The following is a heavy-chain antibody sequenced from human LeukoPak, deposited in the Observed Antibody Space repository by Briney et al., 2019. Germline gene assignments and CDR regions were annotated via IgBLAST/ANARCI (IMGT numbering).Heavy chain of an antibody. J-gene: IGHJ6*02. Sequence: PSETLSLTCTVSGGSISSGGYYWSWIRQHPGKGLEWIGYMYYSGSTYYNPSLKSRVTISVDTSKNQFSLKLSSVAAADTAVYYCARSNVLRYVDYPLFVWGQGTTVTVSS. V-gene: IGHV4-31*03. D-gene: IGHD3-9*01. CDR1: GGSISSGGYY. CDR3: ARSNVLRYVDYPLFV. CDR2: MYYSGST.